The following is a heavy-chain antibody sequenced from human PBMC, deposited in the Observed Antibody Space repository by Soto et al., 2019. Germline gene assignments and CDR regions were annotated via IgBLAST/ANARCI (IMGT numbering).Heavy chain of an antibody. J-gene: IGHJ3*01. CDR3: ARDRVPTPEVVDSSDL. D-gene: IGHD2-15*01. CDR1: GYVFSNYF. V-gene: IGHV1-2*02. Sequence: ASVKVSCKASGYVFSNYFMHWVRQAPGQGLEWMGYINPQSGGSKYEDNFQDRVTMTRDTPKTTVYMELRGLTSDDTAVYYCARDRVPTPEVVDSSDLWGRGTLDNLSS. CDR2: INPQSGGS.